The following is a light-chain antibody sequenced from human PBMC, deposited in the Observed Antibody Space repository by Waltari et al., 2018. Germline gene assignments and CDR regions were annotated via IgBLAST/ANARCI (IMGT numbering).Light chain of an antibody. CDR3: ATWDDSLNGWV. CDR1: STTITNY. CDR2: TDY. Sequence: QSVLTQPPSASGAPGQEVSISCSGGSTTITNYVFWYQPFPGTAPKRIVYTDYERPSGVPARFSASKSGPSASLAISGLRSDDEADYYCATWDDSLNGWVFGGGTKLTVL. J-gene: IGLJ3*02. V-gene: IGLV1-47*01.